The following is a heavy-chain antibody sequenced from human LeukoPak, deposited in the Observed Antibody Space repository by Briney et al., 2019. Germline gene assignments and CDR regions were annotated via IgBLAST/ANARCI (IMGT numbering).Heavy chain of an antibody. D-gene: IGHD3-3*01. Sequence: PGGSLRLSCAASGFTFSSYSMNWVRQAPGKGLEWVSSISSSSSYIYYADSVKGRFTISRDNSKNTLYLQMNSLRAEDTAVYYCARDRYDFWRNYYYGMDVWGQGTTVTVSS. CDR1: GFTFSSYS. CDR3: ARDRYDFWRNYYYGMDV. CDR2: ISSSSSYI. V-gene: IGHV3-21*01. J-gene: IGHJ6*02.